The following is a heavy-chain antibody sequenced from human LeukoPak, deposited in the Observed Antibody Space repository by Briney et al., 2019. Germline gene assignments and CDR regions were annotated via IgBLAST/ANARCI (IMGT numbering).Heavy chain of an antibody. CDR2: IKQDGSEK. V-gene: IGHV3-7*01. CDR1: GFTFSSYW. J-gene: IGHJ4*02. D-gene: IGHD4-11*01. CDR3: ARADYSNYGMETFDY. Sequence: GGSLRLSCAASGFTFSSYWMSWVRQAPGKGLEWVANIKQDGSEKYYVGSVKGRFTISRDNAKNSLYLQMNSLRAEDTAVYYCARADYSNYGMETFDYWGQGTLVTVSS.